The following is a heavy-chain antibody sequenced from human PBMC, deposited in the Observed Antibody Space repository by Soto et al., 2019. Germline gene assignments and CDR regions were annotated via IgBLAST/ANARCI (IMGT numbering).Heavy chain of an antibody. CDR3: ASIPRGTPYYSPGH. V-gene: IGHV6-1*01. Sequence: SQTLSLTCAISGDSVSSKSAAWNWIRQSPSRGLEWLGRTYYRSKWYNEYAVSVKSRIIINPDTSKNQFSLKLSSVTAADTAVYYCASIPRGTPYYSPGHWGQGTLVTVSS. CDR2: TYYRSKWYN. D-gene: IGHD3-22*01. J-gene: IGHJ4*02. CDR1: GDSVSSKSAA.